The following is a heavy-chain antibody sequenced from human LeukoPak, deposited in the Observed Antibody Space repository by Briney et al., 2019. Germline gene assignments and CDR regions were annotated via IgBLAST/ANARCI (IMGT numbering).Heavy chain of an antibody. Sequence: SVKVSCKASGGTFSSYAISWVRQAPGQGLERMGGIIPIFRTANYAQKFQGRVTITADESTSTAYMDLSSLRSEDTAVYYCARTDCSGGSCYSRRAFDYWGQGTLVTVSS. CDR3: ARTDCSGGSCYSRRAFDY. V-gene: IGHV1-69*13. CDR1: GGTFSSYA. D-gene: IGHD2-15*01. J-gene: IGHJ4*02. CDR2: IIPIFRTA.